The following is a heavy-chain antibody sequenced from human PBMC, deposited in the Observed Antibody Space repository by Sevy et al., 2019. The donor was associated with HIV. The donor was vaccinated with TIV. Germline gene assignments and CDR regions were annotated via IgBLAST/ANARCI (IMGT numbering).Heavy chain of an antibody. CDR2: IYYSGST. CDR1: GGSISSSSYY. CDR3: ASPLAPGIAVAGTVYGY. D-gene: IGHD6-19*01. Sequence: SETLSLTCTVSGGSISSSSYYWGWIRQPPGKGREWIGSIYYSGSTYYNPSLKSRVTISVDTSKNQFSLKLSSVTAADTAVYYCASPLAPGIAVAGTVYGYWGQGTLVTVSS. V-gene: IGHV4-39*01. J-gene: IGHJ4*02.